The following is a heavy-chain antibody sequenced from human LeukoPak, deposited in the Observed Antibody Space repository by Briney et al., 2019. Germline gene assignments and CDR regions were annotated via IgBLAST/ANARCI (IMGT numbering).Heavy chain of an antibody. CDR2: SYYSCGI. CDR1: GGSISSSSYY. Sequence: SETLSLTCTVSGGSISSSSYYWGWVRQPPGKGLEFVGSSYYSCGIFYNPSLKRRVTISVDTSKNQFSLKLSSVTAADTAVYYCARHTMVRGVMGVDYWGQGTLVTVSS. V-gene: IGHV4-39*01. CDR3: ARHTMVRGVMGVDY. J-gene: IGHJ4*02. D-gene: IGHD3-10*01.